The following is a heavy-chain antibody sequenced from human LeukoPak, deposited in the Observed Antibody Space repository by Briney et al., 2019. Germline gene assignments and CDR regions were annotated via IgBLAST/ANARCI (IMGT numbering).Heavy chain of an antibody. Sequence: GGSLRLSCAASGFTFTKYWMTWVRQAPGKGLEWVGNIKQDGSDKNYMDSGKGRFTISRDNTKNSVYLQMSSLRAEDTAVYYCAREVWGPEYWGQGTLVTVSS. CDR1: GFTFTKYW. V-gene: IGHV3-7*01. CDR2: IKQDGSDK. CDR3: AREVWGPEY. D-gene: IGHD1-14*01. J-gene: IGHJ4*02.